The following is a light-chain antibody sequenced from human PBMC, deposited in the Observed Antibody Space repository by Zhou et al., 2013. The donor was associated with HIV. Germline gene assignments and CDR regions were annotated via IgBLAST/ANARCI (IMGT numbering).Light chain of an antibody. CDR3: QQYGTSPWT. V-gene: IGKV3-20*01. CDR1: QSANSGS. Sequence: DIVLTQSPGTLSLSPGDRATLSCRASQSANSGSLAWYQQIPHQAPRLLIYGASSRATGIPDRFNGGGSGTNFTLTISRLEPEDFAVYYCQQYGTSPWTFGQGTKVEIK. J-gene: IGKJ1*01. CDR2: GAS.